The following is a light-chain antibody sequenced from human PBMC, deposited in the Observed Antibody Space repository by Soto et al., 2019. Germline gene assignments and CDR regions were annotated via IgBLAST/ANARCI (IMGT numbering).Light chain of an antibody. CDR2: NSY. J-gene: IGLJ1*01. CDR1: SSNIGSKT. Sequence: QPVLTQAMSATGIPGERLTISCSGSSSNIGSKTVNWYQQLPGTVPKLLIYNSYQRPSGVPDRFSGSKSGTSASLAISGLQSEDEADYYCAAWDASLNGYVFGAGTKVTVL. V-gene: IGLV1-44*01. CDR3: AAWDASLNGYV.